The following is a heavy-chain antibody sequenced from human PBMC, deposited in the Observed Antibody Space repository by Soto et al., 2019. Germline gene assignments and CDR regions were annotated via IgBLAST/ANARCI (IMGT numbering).Heavy chain of an antibody. Sequence: QVQLVQSGAEVKKPGSSVKVSCKASGGTFSSYAISWVRQAPGQGLEWMGGIIPISETTNYAQKFQGRVTITADESKSTAYMELSSLRSEHTAVYYCARSQGSSTSLEIYYYYYYGMDVRGQGTTVTVSS. CDR3: ARSQGSSTSLEIYYYYYYGMDV. J-gene: IGHJ6*02. V-gene: IGHV1-69*01. CDR2: IIPISETT. D-gene: IGHD2-2*01. CDR1: GGTFSSYA.